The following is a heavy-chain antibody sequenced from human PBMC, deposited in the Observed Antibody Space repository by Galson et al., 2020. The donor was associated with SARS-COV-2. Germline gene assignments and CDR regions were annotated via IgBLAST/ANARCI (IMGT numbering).Heavy chain of an antibody. CDR3: ARDQDGYNDF. CDR1: GFTFSSHW. J-gene: IGHJ4*02. Sequence: PGGSLRLSCAASGFTFSSHWMSWVRQAPGKGLEWVANDKQDGSDRYYVDSVKGRFTISSDYAKNSVYLQMNSLRAEDTAVYYCARDQDGYNDFWGQGTLVTVSS. V-gene: IGHV3-7*01. CDR2: DKQDGSDR. D-gene: IGHD5-12*01.